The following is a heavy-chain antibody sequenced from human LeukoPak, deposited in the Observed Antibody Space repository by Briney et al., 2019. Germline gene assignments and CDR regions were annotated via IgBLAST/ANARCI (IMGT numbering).Heavy chain of an antibody. CDR1: GRSFSSYY. J-gene: IGHJ4*02. D-gene: IGHD3-10*01. CDR2: IYYSGST. Sequence: SETLSLTRTVSGRSFSSYYWSWIRQPPGKGLEWIGYIYYSGSTNYNPSLKSRVTISVDTSKNQFSLKLSSVTAADTAVYYCARGAYYSPYWGQGTLVTVSS. CDR3: ARGAYYSPY. V-gene: IGHV4-59*01.